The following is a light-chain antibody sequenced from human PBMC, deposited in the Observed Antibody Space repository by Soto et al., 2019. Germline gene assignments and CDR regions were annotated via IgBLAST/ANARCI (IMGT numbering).Light chain of an antibody. J-gene: IGLJ2*01. CDR2: EVS. CDR1: SSDVGGYNY. V-gene: IGLV2-14*01. CDR3: SSYTSSSTVV. Sequence: QSALTQPASVSGSPGQSITISCTGTSSDVGGYNYVSWYQQHPGQAPKLMIYEVSNRPSGVANRFSGSQSGNTASLTISLLQAEDEADYYCSSYTSSSTVVVGGGTKVTVL.